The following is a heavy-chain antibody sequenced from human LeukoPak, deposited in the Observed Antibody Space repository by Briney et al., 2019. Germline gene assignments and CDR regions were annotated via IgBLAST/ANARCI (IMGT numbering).Heavy chain of an antibody. CDR2: ISGSGGST. J-gene: IGHJ4*02. CDR1: GFTFSSYA. Sequence: AGGSLRLSCAASGFTFSSYAMSWVRQAPGKGLEWVSAISGSGGSTYYADSVKGRFTISRDNSKNTLYLQMNSLRAEDTAVYYCAKDPLWFGELPPYWGQGTLVTVSS. D-gene: IGHD3-10*01. V-gene: IGHV3-23*01. CDR3: AKDPLWFGELPPY.